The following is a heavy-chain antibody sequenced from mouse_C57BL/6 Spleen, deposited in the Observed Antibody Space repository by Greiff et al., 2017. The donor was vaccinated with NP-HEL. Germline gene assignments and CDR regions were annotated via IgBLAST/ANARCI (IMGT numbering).Heavy chain of an antibody. CDR1: GYTFTSYW. J-gene: IGHJ3*01. D-gene: IGHD4-1*01. Sequence: QVQLQQPGAELVKPGASVKLSCKASGYTFTSYWMHWVKQRPGQGLEWIGMIHPNSGSTNYNEKFKSKATLTVDKSSGTAYMQLSSLTSEDSAVCYCARGGTAWFAYWGQGTLVTVSA. CDR2: IHPNSGST. CDR3: ARGGTAWFAY. V-gene: IGHV1-64*01.